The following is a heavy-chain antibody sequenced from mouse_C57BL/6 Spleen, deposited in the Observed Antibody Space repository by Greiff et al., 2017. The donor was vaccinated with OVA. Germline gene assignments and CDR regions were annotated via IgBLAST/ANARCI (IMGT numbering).Heavy chain of an antibody. CDR1: GFSFNTYA. V-gene: IGHV10-1*01. J-gene: IGHJ4*01. Sequence: EVKVVESGGGLVQPKGSLKLSCAASGFSFNTYAMNWVRQAPGKGLEWVARIRSKSNNYATYYADSVKDRFTISRDDSESMLYLQMNNLKTEDTAMYYCVRQDYYYGSSYEDYAMDYWGQGTSVTVSS. CDR2: IRSKSNNYAT. CDR3: VRQDYYYGSSYEDYAMDY. D-gene: IGHD1-1*01.